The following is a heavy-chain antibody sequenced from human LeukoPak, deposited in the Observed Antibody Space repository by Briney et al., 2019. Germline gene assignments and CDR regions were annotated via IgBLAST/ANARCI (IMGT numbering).Heavy chain of an antibody. V-gene: IGHV4-34*01. J-gene: IGHJ3*02. CDR3: ARWDYGRAFDI. CDR2: INHSGST. CDR1: GGSFSGYY. D-gene: IGHD4-17*01. Sequence: PSETLSLTCAVYGGSFSGYYWSWIRQPPGKGLEWIGEINHSGSTNYNPSLKSRVTISVDTSKNQFSLKLSSVTAADTAVYYCARWDYGRAFDIWGQGTMVTVSS.